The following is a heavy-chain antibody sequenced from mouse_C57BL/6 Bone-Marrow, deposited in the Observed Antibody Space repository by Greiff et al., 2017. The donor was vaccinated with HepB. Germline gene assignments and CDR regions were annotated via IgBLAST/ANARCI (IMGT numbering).Heavy chain of an antibody. CDR3: ARENYDYVAWFAY. V-gene: IGHV1-82*01. J-gene: IGHJ3*01. CDR1: GYAFSSSW. CDR2: IYPGDGDT. Sequence: QVQLKQSGPELVKPGASVKISCKASGYAFSSSWMNWVKQRPGKGLEWIGRIYPGDGDTNYNGKFKGKATLTADKSSSTAYMQLSSLTSEDSAVYFCARENYDYVAWFAYWGQGTLVTVSA. D-gene: IGHD2-4*01.